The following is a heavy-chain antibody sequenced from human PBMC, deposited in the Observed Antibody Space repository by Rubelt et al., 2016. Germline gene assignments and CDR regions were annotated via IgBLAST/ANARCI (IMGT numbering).Heavy chain of an antibody. CDR1: GYTFTSYG. CDR2: ISAYNGNT. J-gene: IGHJ4*02. D-gene: IGHD3-22*01. V-gene: IGHV1-18*01. CDR3: ARVEYYYDSSGYSDY. Sequence: QVQLVQSGAEVKKPGASVKVSCKASGYTFTSYGISWVRQAPGQGLEWMGCISAYNGNTNYAQKLQGRVTMTTDTSTSTAYMELRSLRSDDTAVYYCARVEYYYDSSGYSDYWGQGTLVTVSS.